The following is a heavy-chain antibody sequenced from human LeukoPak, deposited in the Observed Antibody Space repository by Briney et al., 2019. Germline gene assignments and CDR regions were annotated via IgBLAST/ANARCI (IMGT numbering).Heavy chain of an antibody. D-gene: IGHD2-15*01. Sequence: PGGSLKFSCVASGFPLHGSAVHWVRQSSGKGLELVGHMERKDNLYAAAYAESVKGRFTISRDDSKDTAFLHMDSLKTEDTALYYCTRDRGTYNWFDPWGQGTLVTVSS. CDR1: GFPLHGSA. CDR3: TRDRGTYNWFDP. J-gene: IGHJ5*02. CDR2: MERKDNLYAA. V-gene: IGHV3-73*01.